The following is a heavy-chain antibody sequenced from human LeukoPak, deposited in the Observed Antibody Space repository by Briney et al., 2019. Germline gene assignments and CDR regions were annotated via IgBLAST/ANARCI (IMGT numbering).Heavy chain of an antibody. J-gene: IGHJ4*02. CDR1: GFNFDEYA. V-gene: IGHV3-9*01. D-gene: IGHD2-15*01. Sequence: PGGSLRLSCVGSGFNFDEYAMHWVRQPPGKGLEWVSGISSNSDDISYADSVKGRFTISRDSAKKSLYLQMNSLRAEDTALYYCAKDRYCTSSSCPIDYWGRGTLVTVSS. CDR3: AKDRYCTSSSCPIDY. CDR2: ISSNSDDI.